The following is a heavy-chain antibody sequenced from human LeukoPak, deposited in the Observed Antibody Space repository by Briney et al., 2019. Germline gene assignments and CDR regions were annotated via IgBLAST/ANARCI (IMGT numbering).Heavy chain of an antibody. CDR3: AKAGNQWLVPGY. D-gene: IGHD6-19*01. Sequence: PGGSLRLSCAASGFTFSSYSMNWVRQAPGKGLEWVASISSSSSYIYYADSVKCRFTISRDNAKNSLYLKMNSLRAEDTAVYYCAKAGNQWLVPGYWGQGTLVTVSS. CDR1: GFTFSSYS. V-gene: IGHV3-21*01. CDR2: ISSSSSYI. J-gene: IGHJ4*02.